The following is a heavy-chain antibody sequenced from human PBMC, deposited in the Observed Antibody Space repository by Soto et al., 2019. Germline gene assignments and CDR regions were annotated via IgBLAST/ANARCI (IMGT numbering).Heavy chain of an antibody. CDR1: GFTFSSFE. CDR2: IGSSGSTI. J-gene: IGHJ4*02. Sequence: EVQLVESGGGLVQPGGSLRLSCAASGFTFSSFEMNWVRQAPGKGLEWVSKIGSSGSTIWYADSVKGLFTISRDNAGNSVYLQMNSLRGEDTALYYCARATYSSSYYFDSWGQGTLVTVSS. CDR3: ARATYSSSYYFDS. D-gene: IGHD6-6*01. V-gene: IGHV3-48*03.